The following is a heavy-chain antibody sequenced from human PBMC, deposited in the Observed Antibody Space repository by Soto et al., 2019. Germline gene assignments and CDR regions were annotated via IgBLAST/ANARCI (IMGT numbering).Heavy chain of an antibody. CDR1: GGTFSSYA. Sequence: SVKVSCKASGGTFSSYAISWVRQAPGQGLLWMGGIIPIFGTANYAQKFQGRVTITADESTSTAYMELSSLRSEDTAVYYCPRAISSGWTRWPFDPGGQGTLVTVAS. CDR2: IIPIFGTA. V-gene: IGHV1-69*13. D-gene: IGHD6-19*01. J-gene: IGHJ5*02. CDR3: PRAISSGWTRWPFDP.